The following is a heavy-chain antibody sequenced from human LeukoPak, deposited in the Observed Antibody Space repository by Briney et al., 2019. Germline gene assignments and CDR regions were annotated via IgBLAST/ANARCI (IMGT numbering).Heavy chain of an antibody. Sequence: GGSLRLSCAASGFTFSSYSMNWVRQAPGKGLEWVSSISSSSSYIYYADSVKGRFTISRDNAKNSLYLQMNSLRAEDTAVYCCARSRDGYQTPDYWGQGTLVTVSS. CDR2: ISSSSSYI. J-gene: IGHJ4*02. CDR3: ARSRDGYQTPDY. D-gene: IGHD5-24*01. V-gene: IGHV3-21*01. CDR1: GFTFSSYS.